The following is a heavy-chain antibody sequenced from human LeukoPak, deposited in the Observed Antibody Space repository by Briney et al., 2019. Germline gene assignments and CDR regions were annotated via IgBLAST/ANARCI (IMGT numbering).Heavy chain of an antibody. Sequence: GRSLRLSCAASGFTFSSYAMHWVRQAPGKGLEWVAVISYDGSNKYYADSVKGRFTISRDNSKNTLYLQMNSLRAEDTAVYYCAKDGGRYYGSGVNYWGQGTPVTVSS. CDR3: AKDGGRYYGSGVNY. J-gene: IGHJ4*02. V-gene: IGHV3-30-3*01. D-gene: IGHD3-10*01. CDR2: ISYDGSNK. CDR1: GFTFSSYA.